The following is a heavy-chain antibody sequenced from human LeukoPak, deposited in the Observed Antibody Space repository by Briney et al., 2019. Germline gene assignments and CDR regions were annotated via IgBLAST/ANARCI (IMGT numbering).Heavy chain of an antibody. D-gene: IGHD1-1*01. CDR1: GYTFTSYG. Sequence: ASVKVSCKASGYTFTSYGISWVRQAPGQGLEWMGWISAYNGNTNYVQKLQGRVTMTTDTSTSTAYMELRSLRSEDTAVYYCAADGNWKDATDAFDIWGQGTMVTVSS. CDR2: ISAYNGNT. J-gene: IGHJ3*02. CDR3: AADGNWKDATDAFDI. V-gene: IGHV1-18*01.